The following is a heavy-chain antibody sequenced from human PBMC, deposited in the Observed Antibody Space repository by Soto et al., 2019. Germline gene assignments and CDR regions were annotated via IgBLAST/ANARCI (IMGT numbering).Heavy chain of an antibody. J-gene: IGHJ4*02. V-gene: IGHV1-18*01. CDR2: ISAYNGNT. Sequence: QIQLGQSGAEVKKPGASVKVSCKASGYTFTNYGLSWVRQAPGHGLEWMGWISAYNGNTNYAQKFQGRVTLTTDSSTSTAYMEVRRLRFDDTAIYYCARGLWQNFNDYWGQGTLVTVSS. D-gene: IGHD3-10*01. CDR1: GYTFTNYG. CDR3: ARGLWQNFNDY.